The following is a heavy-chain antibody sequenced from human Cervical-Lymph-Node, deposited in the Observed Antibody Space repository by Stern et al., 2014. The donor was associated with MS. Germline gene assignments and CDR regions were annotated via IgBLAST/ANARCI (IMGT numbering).Heavy chain of an antibody. CDR2: IRKDAGDK. J-gene: IGHJ4*02. Sequence: EVHLVEYGGGLVQPGGSLRLSCAASGFSFDSYWMSWVRQAPGKGLEWVANIRKDAGDKTYVDSVKGRFTVSRDNAKNSLYLQLDSLRVDDTAVYYCARLEYTSWSRGFDSWGQGTLVTVS. CDR1: GFSFDSYW. CDR3: ARLEYTSWSRGFDS. D-gene: IGHD6-6*01. V-gene: IGHV3-7*01.